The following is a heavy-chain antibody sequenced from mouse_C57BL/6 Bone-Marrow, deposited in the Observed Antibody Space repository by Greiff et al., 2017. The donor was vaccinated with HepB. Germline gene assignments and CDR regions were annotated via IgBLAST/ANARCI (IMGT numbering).Heavy chain of an antibody. CDR2: IDPSDSDT. CDR1: GYTFTSYW. V-gene: IGHV1-52*01. J-gene: IGHJ3*01. Sequence: QVQLQQPGAELVRPGSSVKLSCKASGYTFTSYWMHWVKQRPIQGLEWIGNIDPSDSDTHYNQKFKDKATLTVDKSSSTAYMQLSSLTSEDSAVYYCARGGSSGYNWFAYWGQGTLVTVSA. D-gene: IGHD3-2*02. CDR3: ARGGSSGYNWFAY.